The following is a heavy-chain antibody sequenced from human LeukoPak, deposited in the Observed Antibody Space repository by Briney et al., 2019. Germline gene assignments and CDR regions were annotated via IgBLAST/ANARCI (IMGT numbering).Heavy chain of an antibody. CDR3: ARSGAEITRLYDY. Sequence: ASVKVSCKASGYTFNRYGISWVRQAPGQGREGVGGIGSYSGNRNYAQKLQGRVTMPTDTSTSTAYMELRSLKSDDTAVYYCARSGAEITRLYDYWGQGTLVTVSS. V-gene: IGHV1-18*01. D-gene: IGHD3-16*01. CDR2: IGSYSGNR. CDR1: GYTFNRYG. J-gene: IGHJ4*02.